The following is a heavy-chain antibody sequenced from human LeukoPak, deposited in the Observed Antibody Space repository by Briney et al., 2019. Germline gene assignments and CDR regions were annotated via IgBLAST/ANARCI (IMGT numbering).Heavy chain of an antibody. D-gene: IGHD1-1*01. V-gene: IGHV3-21*01. CDR1: GFTFKIYS. CDR2: ISSSSSHM. Sequence: PGGSLRLSCAASGFTFKIYSMNWVRQAPGKGPEWVSSISSSSSHMYYADSVKGRFTISRDNAKNSLYLQMNTLRAEDTAVYYCARDDTSVHFFDYWGQGTLVTVSS. CDR3: ARDDTSVHFFDY. J-gene: IGHJ4*02.